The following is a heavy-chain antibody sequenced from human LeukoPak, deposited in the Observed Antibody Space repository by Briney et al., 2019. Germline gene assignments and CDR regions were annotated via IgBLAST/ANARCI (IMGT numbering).Heavy chain of an antibody. D-gene: IGHD4-17*01. V-gene: IGHV4-59*01. Sequence: NPSETLSLTCIVSDTSITSYYWTWLRQPPGKGLEWIGFVFYTGSTNYNPSLKSRVTFSLDTSNSQFSLKLTSVTPADTAVYYCARARGGYGDYGNWFDPWGPGTLVVVSS. CDR1: DTSITSYY. J-gene: IGHJ5*02. CDR3: ARARGGYGDYGNWFDP. CDR2: VFYTGST.